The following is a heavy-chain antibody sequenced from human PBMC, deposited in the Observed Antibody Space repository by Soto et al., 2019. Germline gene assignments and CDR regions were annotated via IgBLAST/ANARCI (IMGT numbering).Heavy chain of an antibody. CDR2: ISANNGKT. J-gene: IGHJ4*02. D-gene: IGHD1-26*01. V-gene: IGHV1-18*01. CDR1: GYTFTSYG. Sequence: QVQLVQPGAEVKKPGGSVKVSCKASGYTFTSYGISWVRQAPEQGLEWMGWISANNGKTNYAQKLQVRVTITTDPSTSTAYMELRSLRSDDTAVYYCARDRGSYALDYWGQGTLVTVSS. CDR3: ARDRGSYALDY.